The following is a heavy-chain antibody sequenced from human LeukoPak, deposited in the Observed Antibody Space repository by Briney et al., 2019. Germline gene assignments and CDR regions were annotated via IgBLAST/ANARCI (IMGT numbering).Heavy chain of an antibody. CDR3: ARDMPGYCSGGSCYYSLYYYYYGMDV. V-gene: IGHV1-69*01. CDR2: IIPIFGTA. CDR1: GGTFSSYA. Sequence: SVKVSCKASGGTFSSYAISWVRQAPGQGLEWMGGIIPIFGTANYAQKFQGRVTITADESTSTAYMELSSLRSEDTAVYYCARDMPGYCSGGSCYYSLYYYYYGMDVWGQGTTVTVSS. D-gene: IGHD2-15*01. J-gene: IGHJ6*02.